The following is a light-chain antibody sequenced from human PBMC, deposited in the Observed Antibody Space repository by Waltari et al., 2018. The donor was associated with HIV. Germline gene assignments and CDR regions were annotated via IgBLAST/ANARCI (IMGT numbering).Light chain of an antibody. CDR2: DVF. CDR3: QQFYSFPIT. J-gene: IGKJ5*01. CDR1: QGFSSA. Sequence: AIQLTQSPSSMSASVGDRVTITCRASQGFSSALAWFQQRPGKAPKVLIYDVFHLGSGVLSRFSGSGSGTDFTLAISSLQPEDSATYYCQQFYSFPITFGQGTRLEIK. V-gene: IGKV1-13*02.